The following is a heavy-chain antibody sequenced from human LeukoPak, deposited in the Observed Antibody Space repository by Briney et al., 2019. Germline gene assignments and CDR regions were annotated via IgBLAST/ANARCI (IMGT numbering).Heavy chain of an antibody. J-gene: IGHJ5*02. CDR3: ARPYYYDSRIDP. Sequence: SETLSLTCTVSGGSISSGDYYWSWIRQPPGKGLEWIGYTYYSGSTYYNPSLKSRATISVDTSKNQFSLKLTSVTAADTAVYYCARPYYYDSRIDPWGQGALVTVSS. CDR1: GGSISSGDYY. D-gene: IGHD3-22*01. V-gene: IGHV4-30-4*01. CDR2: TYYSGST.